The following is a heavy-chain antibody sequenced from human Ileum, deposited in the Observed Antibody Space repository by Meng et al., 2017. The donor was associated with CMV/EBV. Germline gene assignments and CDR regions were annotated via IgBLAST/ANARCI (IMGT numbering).Heavy chain of an antibody. Sequence: QWPAQESGPRLLQPSEILSLTCTVTGGSLTSYNWTWIRQPAGKGLEWIGRIHPTGTTDDNPSLRSRVSMSLDKSKNQFSLKLTSVTAADTAVYYCARAAARGVPVDLWGQGTLVTVSS. V-gene: IGHV4-4*07. CDR3: ARAAARGVPVDL. CDR1: GGSLTSYN. CDR2: IHPTGTT. J-gene: IGHJ5*02. D-gene: IGHD3-10*01.